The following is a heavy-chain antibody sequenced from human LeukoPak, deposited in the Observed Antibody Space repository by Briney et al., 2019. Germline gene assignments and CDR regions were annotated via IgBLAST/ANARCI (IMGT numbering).Heavy chain of an antibody. D-gene: IGHD4-17*01. J-gene: IGHJ4*02. CDR3: ARFFKGGDNGDYSDY. CDR1: DGDIYTSPYY. CDR2: VYYSGST. V-gene: IGHV4-39*01. Sequence: SETLSLTCTFSDGDIYTSPYYWGWIRQPPGKGLEWIGSVYYSGSTYYNPSLKSRVTISIDTSKKQFSLKVNSVAAADTAVYYCARFFKGGDNGDYSDYWGQGTLVTVSS.